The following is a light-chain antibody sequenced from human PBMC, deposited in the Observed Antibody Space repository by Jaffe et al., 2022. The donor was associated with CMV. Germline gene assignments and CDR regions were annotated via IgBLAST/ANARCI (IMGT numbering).Light chain of an antibody. CDR1: QDITIY. CDR2: GAS. V-gene: IGKV1-33*01. J-gene: IGKJ3*01. CDR3: QQDTS. Sequence: DLQMTQSPSSLSASVGDRVTITCQASQDITIYLNWYQQKPGKAPKLLIYGASHLQPGVPSRFTGGGSGTHFTFSISGLQPEDFATYYCQQDTSFGGGTKVVI.